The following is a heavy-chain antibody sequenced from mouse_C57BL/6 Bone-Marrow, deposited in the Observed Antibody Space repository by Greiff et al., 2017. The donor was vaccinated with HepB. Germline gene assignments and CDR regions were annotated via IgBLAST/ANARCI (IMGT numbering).Heavy chain of an antibody. J-gene: IGHJ4*01. CDR3: ARGAYDTMDY. V-gene: IGHV1-76*01. CDR2: IYPGSGNT. D-gene: IGHD2-3*01. CDR1: GYTFTDYY. Sequence: QVQLKESGAELVRPGASVKLSCKASGYTFTDYYINWVKQRPGQGLEWIARIYPGSGNTYYNEKFKGKATLTAEKSSSTAYMQLSSLTSEDSAVYFCARGAYDTMDYWGQGTSVTVSS.